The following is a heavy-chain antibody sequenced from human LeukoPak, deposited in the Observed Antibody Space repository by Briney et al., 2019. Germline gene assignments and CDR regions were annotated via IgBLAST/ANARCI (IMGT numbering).Heavy chain of an antibody. Sequence: SETLSLTCTVSGGSTSSYYWSWIRQPPGKGLEWIGYIYYSGSTNYNPSLKSRVTISVDTSKNQFSLKLSSVTAADTAVYYCARVGIAAADPYYYYYGMDVWGQGTTVTVSS. CDR2: IYYSGST. J-gene: IGHJ6*02. V-gene: IGHV4-59*01. D-gene: IGHD6-13*01. CDR3: ARVGIAAADPYYYYYGMDV. CDR1: GGSTSSYY.